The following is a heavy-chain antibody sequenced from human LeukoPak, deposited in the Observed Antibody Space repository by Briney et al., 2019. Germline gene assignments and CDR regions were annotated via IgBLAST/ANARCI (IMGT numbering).Heavy chain of an antibody. D-gene: IGHD1-26*01. CDR3: AKLRGWDFSQYHLDY. Sequence: GGSLRLSCTASGFTFNTHAMSWVRQAPGKGLEWVSEIIGSGYNTFYADSVKGRFIISRDNPKNTLYLQLNSLRADDTAVYYCAKLRGWDFSQYHLDYWGQGTLVTVSS. CDR1: GFTFNTHA. V-gene: IGHV3-23*01. CDR2: IIGSGYNT. J-gene: IGHJ4*02.